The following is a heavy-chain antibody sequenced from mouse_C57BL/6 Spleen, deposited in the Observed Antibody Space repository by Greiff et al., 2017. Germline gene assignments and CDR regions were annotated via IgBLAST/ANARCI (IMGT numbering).Heavy chain of an antibody. CDR2: INPNNGGT. D-gene: IGHD1-1*01. CDR1: GYTFTDYY. J-gene: IGHJ1*03. CDR3: ARWIKDSSYGWYFDV. Sequence: EVQLPHSGPELVKPGASVKISCKASGYTFTDYYMNWVKQSHGKSLEWIGDINPNNGGTSYNQKFKGKATLTVDKSARTASMELRSLTSEDSAVYYCARWIKDSSYGWYFDVWGTGTTDTVSS. V-gene: IGHV1-26*01.